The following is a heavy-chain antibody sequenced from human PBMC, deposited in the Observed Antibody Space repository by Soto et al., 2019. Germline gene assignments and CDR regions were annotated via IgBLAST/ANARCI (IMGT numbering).Heavy chain of an antibody. D-gene: IGHD6-13*01. V-gene: IGHV1-46*03. CDR1: GYAFTRDF. CDR2: INPSGGST. CDR3: AREEASSSWSLEVDAFDI. Sequence: ASVKVYCKAAGYAFTRDFMHLVRQEHEQGLEWMGIINPSGGSTSYAQKFQGRVTMTRDTSTSTVYMELSSLRSEDTAVYYCAREEASSSWSLEVDAFDIWGQGTMVTGSS. J-gene: IGHJ3*02.